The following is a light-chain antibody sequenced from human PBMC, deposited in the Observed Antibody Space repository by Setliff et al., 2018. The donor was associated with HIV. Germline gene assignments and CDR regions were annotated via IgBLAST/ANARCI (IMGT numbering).Light chain of an antibody. Sequence: QSALAQPASVSGSLGQSITISCTEASRDAGDYDYVSWYQQHPGKVPKLLIYGVSSRPSGVSDRFSGSRTGNTASLTISGLQDDDEADYYCSSYTSASTLVYVFGTGTRSPS. V-gene: IGLV2-14*01. CDR1: SRDAGDYDY. CDR3: SSYTSASTLVYV. J-gene: IGLJ1*01. CDR2: GVS.